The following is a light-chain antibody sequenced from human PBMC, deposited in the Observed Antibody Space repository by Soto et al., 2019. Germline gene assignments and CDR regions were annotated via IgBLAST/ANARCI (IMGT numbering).Light chain of an antibody. CDR3: SSYTSSSTAV. Sequence: QSALAQPASVSGSPGQSITISCTGTISDIGGYEYVSWYQQHPGKAPRLMIYEVTYRPSGVSNRFSGSKSGNTASLTISGLQAEDEADYYCSSYTSSSTAVFGTGTKVTVL. CDR1: ISDIGGYEY. J-gene: IGLJ1*01. CDR2: EVT. V-gene: IGLV2-14*01.